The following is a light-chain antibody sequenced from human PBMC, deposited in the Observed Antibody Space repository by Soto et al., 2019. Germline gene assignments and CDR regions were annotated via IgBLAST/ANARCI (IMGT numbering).Light chain of an antibody. CDR1: QNISNY. CDR3: QLYSTSLFT. V-gene: IGKV3-11*01. CDR2: DVS. J-gene: IGKJ5*01. Sequence: IVLTQSPATLSLSPGERATLSCRASQNISNYVIWYQQKPGQAPRLVIYDVSNRAAGIPARFSGSGYGTDFTLTISRLEPEDFAVYYCQLYSTSLFTFAQGTRLEIK.